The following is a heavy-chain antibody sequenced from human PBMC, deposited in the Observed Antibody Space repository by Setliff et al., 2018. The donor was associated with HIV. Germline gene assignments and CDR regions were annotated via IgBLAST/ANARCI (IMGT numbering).Heavy chain of an antibody. V-gene: IGHV7-4-1*02. CDR2: IDINTGSP. Sequence: VASVKVSCKASGYIFTDYAINWVRQAPGQGLEWVAWIDINTGSPSYAQGFTGRFVFSSDTSVSTAYLQITSLKPEDTAVYYCARSHYNFRSAYYTGTNWFDSWGQGTLVTVSS. CDR1: GYIFTDYA. D-gene: IGHD3-3*01. CDR3: ARSHYNFRSAYYTGTNWFDS. J-gene: IGHJ5*01.